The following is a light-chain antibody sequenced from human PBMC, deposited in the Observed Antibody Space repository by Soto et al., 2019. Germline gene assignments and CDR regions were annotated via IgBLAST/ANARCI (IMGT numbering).Light chain of an antibody. Sequence: QSALTQPASVSGSPGQSITISCSGTISDFVLYNYVSWYQQHPGKAPKLMIYEGTKRPSGVSDRFSGSKSDSTASLTISGLQAEDEGDYYCCSYAGDYMFVFGTGTKVTV. CDR2: EGT. J-gene: IGLJ1*01. V-gene: IGLV2-23*01. CDR3: CSYAGDYMFV. CDR1: ISDFVLYNY.